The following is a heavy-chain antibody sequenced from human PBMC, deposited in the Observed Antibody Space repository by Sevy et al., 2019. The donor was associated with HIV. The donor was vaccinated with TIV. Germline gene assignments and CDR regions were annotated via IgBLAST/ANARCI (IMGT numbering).Heavy chain of an antibody. Sequence: GGSLRLSCAASAFTVSSKYKTWVRQAPGKGLEWVSLIYSGGSTYYVDSVKGRFTISRDNSRNTVYLQINSLRAEDTTVYYCATSGYSSSWYALDYWGQGALVTVSS. D-gene: IGHD6-13*01. CDR3: ATSGYSSSWYALDY. CDR1: AFTVSSKY. CDR2: IYSGGST. J-gene: IGHJ4*02. V-gene: IGHV3-53*01.